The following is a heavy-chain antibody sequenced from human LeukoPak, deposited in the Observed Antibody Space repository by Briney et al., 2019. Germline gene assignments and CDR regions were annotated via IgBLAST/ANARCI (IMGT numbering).Heavy chain of an antibody. CDR2: ISGSGGST. CDR1: GFTFSSYA. D-gene: IGHD5-24*01. CDR3: ARVMATIYFDY. V-gene: IGHV3-23*01. J-gene: IGHJ4*02. Sequence: GGSLRLSCAASGFTFSSYAMSWVRQAPGKELEWVSAISGSGGSTYYADSVKGRFTISRDNAKNSLYLQMNSLRAEDTAVYYCARVMATIYFDYWGQGTLVTVSS.